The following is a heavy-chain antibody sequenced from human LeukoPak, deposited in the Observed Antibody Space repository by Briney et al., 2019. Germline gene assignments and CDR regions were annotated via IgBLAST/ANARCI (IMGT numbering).Heavy chain of an antibody. CDR1: GGSISNYY. J-gene: IGHJ1*01. CDR3: ATTFSGYVSSWPEYFQH. CDR2: IYYTGNT. Sequence: SETLSLTFTVSGGSISNYYWSWIRQSPGKGLEWIGYIYYTGNTNYNPSLESRVIISEDTSKNQFSLRLFSVTASDTAVYYCATTFSGYVSSWPEYFQHWGQGILVTVSS. V-gene: IGHV4-59*08. D-gene: IGHD6-13*01.